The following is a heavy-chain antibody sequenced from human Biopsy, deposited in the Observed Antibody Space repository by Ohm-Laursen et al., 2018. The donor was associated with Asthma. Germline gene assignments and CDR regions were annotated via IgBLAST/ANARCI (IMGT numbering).Heavy chain of an antibody. J-gene: IGHJ4*02. CDR2: ISWNGGST. CDR3: GRDMGGFGSGWFPVEF. D-gene: IGHD6-19*01. V-gene: IGHV3-20*01. Sequence: SLRLSCSASGFTFDDYGMSWVRQAPGKGLDWVSGISWNGGSTGYADSVKGRFTISRDNAKNSLYLQMNSLRAEDTALYHCGRDMGGFGSGWFPVEFWGQGTLVTVSS. CDR1: GFTFDDYG.